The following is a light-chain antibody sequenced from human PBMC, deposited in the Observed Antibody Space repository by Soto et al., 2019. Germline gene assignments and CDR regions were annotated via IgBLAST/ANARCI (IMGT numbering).Light chain of an antibody. J-gene: IGLJ1*01. V-gene: IGLV2-11*01. CDR1: SSDVGAYNY. CDR2: DVD. CDR3: SSYTSSTTYV. Sequence: QSALTQPRSVSGSPGQSVTISCTGTSSDVGAYNYVSWYQQHPGKAPKLMIYDVDKRPSGVPDRFSGSKSGNTASLTISGLQAEDEADYYCSSYTSSTTYVFATGTKVNVL.